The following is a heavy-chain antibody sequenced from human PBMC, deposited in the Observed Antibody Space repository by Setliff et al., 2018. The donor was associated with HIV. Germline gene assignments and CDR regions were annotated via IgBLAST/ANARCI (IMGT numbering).Heavy chain of an antibody. V-gene: IGHV1-2*02. D-gene: IGHD2-15*01. Sequence: GASVKVSCKTSGGTFSTYVISWVRQAPGQGLESMGWIDPDKGDTGYAHNFQGRVIMTRDTSTSTVYMELHWLTSDDTAVYYCERVAHRLSGGIDYRGQGTQVTVSS. CDR3: ERVAHRLSGGIDY. CDR1: GGTFSTYV. CDR2: IDPDKGDT. J-gene: IGHJ4*02.